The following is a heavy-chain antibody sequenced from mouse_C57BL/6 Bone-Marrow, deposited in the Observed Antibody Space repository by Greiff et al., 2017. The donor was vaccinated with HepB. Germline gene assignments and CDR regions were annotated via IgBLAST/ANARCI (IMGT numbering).Heavy chain of an antibody. Sequence: QVQLKESGAELVRPGTSVKMSCKASGYTFTNYWIGWAKQRPGHGLEWIGDIYPGGGYTNYNEKFKGKATLTADKSSSTAYMQFSSLTSEDSAIYYCARWGGLRGYFDYWGQGTTLTVSS. CDR3: ARWGGLRGYFDY. CDR2: IYPGGGYT. J-gene: IGHJ2*01. V-gene: IGHV1-63*01. D-gene: IGHD2-4*01. CDR1: GYTFTNYW.